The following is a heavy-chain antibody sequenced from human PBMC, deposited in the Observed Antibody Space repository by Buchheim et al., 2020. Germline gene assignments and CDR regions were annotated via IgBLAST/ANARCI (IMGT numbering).Heavy chain of an antibody. V-gene: IGHV3-23*01. Sequence: EVQLLESGGGLVQPGGSLRLSCAASGLTFSCYATSWVRQTPGKGLEWVSGISGDGVSTYYADSVKGRFTTSRDNSQTTGYLQMHSLRAEDTALYYCATYKYSSSSDYYYGMDVWGQGTT. CDR2: ISGDGVST. CDR3: ATYKYSSSSDYYYGMDV. J-gene: IGHJ6*02. CDR1: GLTFSCYA. D-gene: IGHD6-6*01.